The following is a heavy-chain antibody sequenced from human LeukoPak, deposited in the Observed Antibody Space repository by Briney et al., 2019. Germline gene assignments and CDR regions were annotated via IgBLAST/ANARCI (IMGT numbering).Heavy chain of an antibody. V-gene: IGHV1-69*04. CDR2: IIPILGIA. J-gene: IGHJ3*02. Sequence: SVKVSCKASGGTFSSYAISWVRQAPGQGLEWMGRIIPILGIANYAQKFQGRVTITADKSTSTAYMELSSLRSEDTAVYYCARARSGYYDSSGTKGGSDAFDIWGQGTMVTVSS. CDR1: GGTFSSYA. D-gene: IGHD3-22*01. CDR3: ARARSGYYDSSGTKGGSDAFDI.